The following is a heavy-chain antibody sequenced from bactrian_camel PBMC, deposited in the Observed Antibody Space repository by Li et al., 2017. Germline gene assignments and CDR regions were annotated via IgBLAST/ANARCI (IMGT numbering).Heavy chain of an antibody. CDR3: AKHASYSAGD. CDR1: GFMFRSYV. Sequence: VQLVESGGGLVQPGGSLRLSCAASGFMFRSYVMSWVRQAPGKGLEWVSGLNSGGDIIYTTDSVKGRFTISRDNAKNTVYLQLDSLKTEDTAMYYCAKHASYSAGDWGQGTQVTVS. D-gene: IGHD2*01. J-gene: IGHJ4*01. V-gene: IGHV3S40*01. CDR2: LNSGGDII.